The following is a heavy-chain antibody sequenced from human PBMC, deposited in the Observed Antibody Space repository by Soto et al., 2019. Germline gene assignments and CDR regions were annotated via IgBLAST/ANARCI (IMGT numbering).Heavy chain of an antibody. J-gene: IGHJ4*02. CDR1: GFTFSTYA. D-gene: IGHD2-15*01. V-gene: IGHV3-23*01. CDR2: ISAGGSST. CDR3: AKPDTPLDY. Sequence: GSLRLSCAASGFTFSTYAMIWVRQAPGKGLEWVSGISAGGSSTYYIDSVKGRFTISRDNSKNTLYLQMNSLRVEDTAVYYCAKPDTPLDYWGQGTLVTVSS.